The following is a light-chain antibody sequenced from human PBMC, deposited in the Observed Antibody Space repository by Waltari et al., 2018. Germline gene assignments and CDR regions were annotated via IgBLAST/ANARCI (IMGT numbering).Light chain of an antibody. Sequence: DIQLTQSPSTLSASVGDRVTITCRATQSISTWLAWYQQKPGKAPKLLIYKAFNLEGWVPSRFSGSSSGTEFTLTISSLQPDDFATYYCQQYKSPPWTFGQGTKVDI. CDR3: QQYKSPPWT. CDR2: KAF. V-gene: IGKV1-5*03. CDR1: QSISTW. J-gene: IGKJ1*01.